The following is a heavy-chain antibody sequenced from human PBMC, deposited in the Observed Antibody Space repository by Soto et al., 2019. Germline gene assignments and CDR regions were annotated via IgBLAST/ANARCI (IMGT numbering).Heavy chain of an antibody. J-gene: IGHJ4*02. V-gene: IGHV4-39*01. CDR1: ISSSSYY. CDR3: ARRMTPLNYFDY. Sequence: ISSSSYYWGWIRQPPGKGLEWIGSIYYSGSTYYNPSLKSRVTISVDTSKNQFSLKLSSVTAADTAVYYCARRMTPLNYFDYWGPGTLVTV. CDR2: IYYSGST.